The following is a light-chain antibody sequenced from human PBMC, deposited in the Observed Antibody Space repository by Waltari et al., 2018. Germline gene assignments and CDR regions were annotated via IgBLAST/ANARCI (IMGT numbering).Light chain of an antibody. CDR2: AES. CDR1: ESVSSSH. Sequence: EIVLTQSPGTLSLSPGERATLSCRASESVSSSHLAWYQQKPGQAPRLLVYAESSRATGIPDRFSGSGSGTDFTLTISRLEPEDFAVYYCQQFGSSPFTFGGGTKVEI. V-gene: IGKV3-20*01. CDR3: QQFGSSPFT. J-gene: IGKJ4*01.